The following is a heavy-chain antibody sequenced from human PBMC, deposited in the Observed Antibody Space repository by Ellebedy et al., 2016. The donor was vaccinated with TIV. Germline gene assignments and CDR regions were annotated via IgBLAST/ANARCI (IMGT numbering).Heavy chain of an antibody. J-gene: IGHJ4*02. CDR1: GFTFSRYW. D-gene: IGHD6-13*01. CDR3: AKGSGTGYTSSWSDY. CDR2: ISGSGGTT. Sequence: GGSLRLSCAASGFTFSRYWMHWVRQAPGKGLEWVSGISGSGGTTYYADSVKGRFTISRDNSKNTLYLRMNSLRAEDTAVYYCAKGSGTGYTSSWSDYWGQGTLVTVSS. V-gene: IGHV3-23*01.